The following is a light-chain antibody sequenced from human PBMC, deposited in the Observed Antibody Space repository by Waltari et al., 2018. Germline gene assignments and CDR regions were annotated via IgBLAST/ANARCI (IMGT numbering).Light chain of an antibody. CDR3: QQRRAWPLT. J-gene: IGKJ4*01. Sequence: EIVLTQSPATLSLSPGERVTRSCRASQTISPSLAWYQQKPGQAPRLLIYDTSNRATGVPARFSGSGSGTDFTLTISRLEPEDFAVYYCQQRRAWPLTFGGGTKVEIK. V-gene: IGKV3-11*01. CDR2: DTS. CDR1: QTISPS.